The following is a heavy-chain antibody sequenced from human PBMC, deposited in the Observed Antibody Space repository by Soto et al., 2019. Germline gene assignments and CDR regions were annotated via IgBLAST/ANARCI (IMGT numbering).Heavy chain of an antibody. CDR3: SKFKHSTAVRYLQH. Sequence: GEYLKISCKGSGYSFTSYWISWVRQMPGKGLEWMGRIDPSDSYTNYSPSFQGHVTISADKSISTAYLQWTSLKASDTAIYYCSKFKHSTAVRYLQHWGQGTPVTVSS. D-gene: IGHD6-13*01. CDR2: IDPSDSYT. CDR1: GYSFTSYW. J-gene: IGHJ1*01. V-gene: IGHV5-10-1*01.